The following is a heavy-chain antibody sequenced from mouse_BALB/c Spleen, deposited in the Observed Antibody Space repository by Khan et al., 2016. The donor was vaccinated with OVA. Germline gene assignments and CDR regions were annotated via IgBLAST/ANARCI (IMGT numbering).Heavy chain of an antibody. CDR3: ARDRIDY. Sequence: QVRLQQSGAELAKPGASVKMSCQASGYTLTSYWMHWIKPRPGQGLEWIGYINPTSGYTDYNQKFKDKATLTADKSSSTAYMQLSSLTSDDSAVYYCARDRIDYWGQGTSVTVSS. J-gene: IGHJ4*01. CDR1: GYTLTSYW. V-gene: IGHV1-7*01. CDR2: INPTSGYT.